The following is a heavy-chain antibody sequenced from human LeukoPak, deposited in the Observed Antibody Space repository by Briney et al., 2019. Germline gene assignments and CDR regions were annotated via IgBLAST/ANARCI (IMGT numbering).Heavy chain of an antibody. CDR3: ARLRAATPYYFDY. D-gene: IGHD2-15*01. Sequence: GGSLRLSCAASGFTFSDYYMSWIRQAPGKGLEWVSYISSSGSTIYYADSVKGRFTISRDNAKNSLYLQMNSLRAEDTAVYYCARLRAATPYYFDYWGQGTLVTVSS. V-gene: IGHV3-11*01. J-gene: IGHJ4*02. CDR2: ISSSGSTI. CDR1: GFTFSDYY.